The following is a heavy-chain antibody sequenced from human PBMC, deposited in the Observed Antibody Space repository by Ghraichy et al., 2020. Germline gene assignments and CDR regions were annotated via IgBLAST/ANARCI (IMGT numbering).Heavy chain of an antibody. CDR3: ARNRGEEQLIPYYFDY. CDR1: GGSFSGYY. V-gene: IGHV4-34*01. CDR2: INHSGST. D-gene: IGHD6-13*01. Sequence: SETLSLTCAVYGGSFSGYYWSWIRQPPGKGLEWIGEINHSGSTNYNPSLKSRVTISVDTSKNQFSLKLSSVTAADTAVYYCARNRGEEQLIPYYFDYWGQGTLVTVSS. J-gene: IGHJ4*02.